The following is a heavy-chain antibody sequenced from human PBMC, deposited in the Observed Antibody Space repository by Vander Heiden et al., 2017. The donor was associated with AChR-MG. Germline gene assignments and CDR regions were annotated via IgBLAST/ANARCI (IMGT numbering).Heavy chain of an antibody. D-gene: IGHD3-3*01. V-gene: IGHV3-48*03. CDR1: GFTFSSYE. J-gene: IGHJ4*02. CDR3: ARDLTIFGVVLDY. CDR2: ISSSGSTI. Sequence: EVQLVESGGGLVQPGGSLRLSCSSPGFTFSSYEMNWVRQAPGKGLEWVSYISSSGSTIYYADSVKGRFTISRDNAKNSLYLQRNSLRAEDTAVYYCARDLTIFGVVLDYWGQGTLVTVSS.